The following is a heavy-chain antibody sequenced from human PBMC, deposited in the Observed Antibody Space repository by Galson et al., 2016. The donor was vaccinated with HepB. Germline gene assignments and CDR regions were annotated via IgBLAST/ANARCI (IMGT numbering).Heavy chain of an antibody. V-gene: IGHV4-39*01. J-gene: IGHJ6*02. D-gene: IGHD3-3*01. CDR3: ARRSEPYYDSWSGFSRPYYYDLDV. CDR1: GGSISSGDYY. CDR2: IYYSGNT. Sequence: SETLSLTCTISGGSISSGDYYWGWVRQPPGKGLEWIGTIYYSGNTYYKASLKSRVTISVATSKKQFFLELRSVTAADTALYFCARRSEPYYDSWSGFSRPYYYDLDVWGRGTAVTVSS.